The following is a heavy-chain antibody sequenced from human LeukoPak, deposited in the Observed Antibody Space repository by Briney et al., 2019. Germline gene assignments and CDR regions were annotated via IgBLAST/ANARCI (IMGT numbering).Heavy chain of an antibody. Sequence: GGSLRLSCAASGFTFSSYGMHWVRQAPGKGLEWVSVIYSGGSTYYADSVKGRFTISRDNSKNTLYLQMNSLRAEDTAVYYCARSYYGSGSYYFDYWGQGTLVTVSS. CDR3: ARSYYGSGSYYFDY. CDR1: GFTFSSYG. V-gene: IGHV3-53*01. J-gene: IGHJ4*02. CDR2: IYSGGST. D-gene: IGHD3-10*01.